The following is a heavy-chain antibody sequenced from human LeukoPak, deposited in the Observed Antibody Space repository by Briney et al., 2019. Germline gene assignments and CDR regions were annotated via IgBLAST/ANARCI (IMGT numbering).Heavy chain of an antibody. CDR1: GGSISSGSYY. D-gene: IGHD6-6*01. CDR3: ARDMGGYSSSALALDP. Sequence: SETLSLTCTVSGGSISSGSYYWSWIRQPAGKGLEWIGRIYTSGSTNYNPSLKSRVTMSVDTSKNQFSLKLSSVTAADTAVYYCARDMGGYSSSALALDPWGQGTLVTVSS. V-gene: IGHV4-61*02. J-gene: IGHJ5*02. CDR2: IYTSGST.